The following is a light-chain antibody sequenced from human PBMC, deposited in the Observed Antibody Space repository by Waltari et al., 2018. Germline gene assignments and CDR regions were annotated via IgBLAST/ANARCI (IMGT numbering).Light chain of an antibody. CDR2: EGS. V-gene: IGLV2-23*01. CDR1: SSDVGSYNL. J-gene: IGLJ1*01. CDR3: CSYAGSSAYV. Sequence: QSALTQPASVSGSPGQSITISCTGTSSDVGSYNLVSWYQQHPGKAPKLMFYEGSKRPSGVSNRFSGSKAGHTSSLTISGLQAEDEADYYCCSYAGSSAYVFGTGTKVTVL.